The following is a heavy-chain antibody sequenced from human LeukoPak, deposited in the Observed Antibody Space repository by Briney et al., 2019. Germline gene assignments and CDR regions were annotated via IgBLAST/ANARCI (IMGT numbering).Heavy chain of an antibody. J-gene: IGHJ4*02. Sequence: GGSLRLSCVVSGFSVSNNYMSWVRQAPGKGLEWVSIIYTGGTKYYAGSVKGRFIISRDTSKNTLYLQMNSLRAEDTAVYYCARRTGALYYYDTTGPYDYWGQGTLVTVSS. CDR3: ARRTGALYYYDTTGPYDY. CDR1: GFSVSNNY. CDR2: IYTGGTK. D-gene: IGHD3-22*01. V-gene: IGHV3-53*01.